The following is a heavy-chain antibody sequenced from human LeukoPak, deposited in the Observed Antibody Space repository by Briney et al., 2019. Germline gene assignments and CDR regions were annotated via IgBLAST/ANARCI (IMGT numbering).Heavy chain of an antibody. CDR2: IYYSGST. CDR1: GGSISSYY. CDR3: TRDTGTTGEVKFDP. J-gene: IGHJ5*02. Sequence: SETLSLTCTVSGGSISSYYWSWIRQPPGKGLEWIGYIYYSGSTNYNPSLKSRVTISVDTSKNQFSLKLSSVTAADPAVYYCTRDTGTTGEVKFDPGGQGTLVSVPS. D-gene: IGHD4-17*01. V-gene: IGHV4-59*01.